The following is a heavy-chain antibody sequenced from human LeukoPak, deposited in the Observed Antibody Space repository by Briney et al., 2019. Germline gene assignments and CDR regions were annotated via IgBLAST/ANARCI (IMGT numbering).Heavy chain of an antibody. Sequence: GASEKVSGKASGYTFTNYDINWVRQATGQGLEWMGWMNPNSANTGYAQKFQGRVTMTRNTSISTAYMELNSLRSEDTAVYYCARVNCSSTSCRSKFLDYWGQGTLVTVSS. CDR2: MNPNSANT. CDR3: ARVNCSSTSCRSKFLDY. CDR1: GYTFTNYD. J-gene: IGHJ4*02. D-gene: IGHD2-2*01. V-gene: IGHV1-8*01.